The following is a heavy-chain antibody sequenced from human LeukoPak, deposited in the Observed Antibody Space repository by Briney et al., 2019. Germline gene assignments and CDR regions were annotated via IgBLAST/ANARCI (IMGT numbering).Heavy chain of an antibody. CDR2: IYTSGST. V-gene: IGHV4-4*07. CDR1: GGSISSYY. CDR3: ARDSLGYCSGGSCSTVFHM. Sequence: PSETLSLTCTVSGGSISSYYWSWTRQPAGKGLEWIGRIYTSGSTNYNPSLKSRVTMSVDTSKNQFSLKLGSVTAADTAVYYCARDSLGYCSGGSCSTVFHMWGQGTMVTVSS. J-gene: IGHJ3*02. D-gene: IGHD2-15*01.